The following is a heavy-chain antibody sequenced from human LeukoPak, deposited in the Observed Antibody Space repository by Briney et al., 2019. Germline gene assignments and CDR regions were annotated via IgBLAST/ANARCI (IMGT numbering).Heavy chain of an antibody. CDR2: IYYSGST. D-gene: IGHD6-13*01. V-gene: IGHV4-30-4*08. Sequence: SETLSLTCTVSGGSISSGDYYWSWIRRPPGKGLEWIGYIYYSGSTYYNPSLKSRVTISVDTSKNQFSLKLSSVTAADTAVYYCASAFGYSSSWYSYYFDYWGQGTLVTVSS. J-gene: IGHJ4*02. CDR1: GGSISSGDYY. CDR3: ASAFGYSSSWYSYYFDY.